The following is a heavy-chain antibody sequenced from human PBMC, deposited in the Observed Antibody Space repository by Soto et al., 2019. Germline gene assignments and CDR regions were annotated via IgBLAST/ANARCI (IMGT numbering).Heavy chain of an antibody. CDR3: ASSPRGYCSSTSCRELGNYYGMDV. CDR1: RDSFTGYW. D-gene: IGHD2-2*01. CDR2: IDPSDSYT. V-gene: IGHV5-10-1*01. J-gene: IGHJ6*02. Sequence: PGESLKISCKGSRDSFTGYWISWVRQMPGKGLEWMGRIDPSDSYTNYSPSFQGHVTISADKSISTAYLQWSSLKASDTAMYYCASSPRGYCSSTSCRELGNYYGMDVWGQGTTVTVSS.